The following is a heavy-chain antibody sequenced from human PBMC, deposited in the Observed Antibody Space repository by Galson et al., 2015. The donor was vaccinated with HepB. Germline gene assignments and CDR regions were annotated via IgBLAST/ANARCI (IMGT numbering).Heavy chain of an antibody. D-gene: IGHD3-10*01. V-gene: IGHV3-30*04. Sequence: SLRLSCAASGFTFSSYAMHWVRQAPGKGLEWVAVISYDGSNKYYADSVKGRFTISRDNSKNTLYLQMNSLRAEDTAVYYCARGPGSWELWFGDNPQGGNFDYWGQGTLVTVSS. CDR3: ARGPGSWELWFGDNPQGGNFDY. CDR2: ISYDGSNK. CDR1: GFTFSSYA. J-gene: IGHJ4*02.